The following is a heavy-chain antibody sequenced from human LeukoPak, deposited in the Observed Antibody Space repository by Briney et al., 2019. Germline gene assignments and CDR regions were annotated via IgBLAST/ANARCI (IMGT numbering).Heavy chain of an antibody. CDR3: ATGGGICSSTSCRPYYYGMDV. J-gene: IGHJ6*04. CDR2: FDPEGGGT. CDR1: GYTLTELS. V-gene: IGHV1-24*01. Sequence: ASVKVSCKASGYTLTELSMHWVRQAPGKGLEWMGGFDPEGGGTIYAQKFQGRVTMTKDTSTGTAYMELGSLRSEDTAVYYCATGGGICSSTSCRPYYYGMDVWGKGTTVTVAS. D-gene: IGHD2-2*01.